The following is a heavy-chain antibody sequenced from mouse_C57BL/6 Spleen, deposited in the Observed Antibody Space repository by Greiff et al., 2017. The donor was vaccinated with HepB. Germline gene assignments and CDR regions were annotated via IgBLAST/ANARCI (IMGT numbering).Heavy chain of an antibody. V-gene: IGHV5-9-1*02. D-gene: IGHD1-1*01. CDR3: TREYYGSSYDAMDY. Sequence: EVKVVESGEGLVKPGGSLKLSCAASGFTFSSYAISWVRQTPEKRLEWVAYISSGGDYIYYADTVKGRFTISRDNARNTLYLQMSSLKSEDTAMYYCTREYYGSSYDAMDYWGQGTSVTVSS. CDR2: ISSGGDYI. CDR1: GFTFSSYA. J-gene: IGHJ4*01.